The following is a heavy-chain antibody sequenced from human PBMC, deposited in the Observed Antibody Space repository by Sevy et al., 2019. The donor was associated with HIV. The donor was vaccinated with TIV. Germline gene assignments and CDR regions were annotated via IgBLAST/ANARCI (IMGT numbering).Heavy chain of an antibody. CDR3: AKAHDYSNYWFDP. Sequence: GGSLRLSCAASGFPFSCYAMSWVRQAPGKGLEWVSTISGSGGSSYYADSVKGRFTISRDNSKKTLYLQMNNLRADDTAVYYCAKAHDYSNYWFDPWGQGTLVTVSS. CDR1: GFPFSCYA. D-gene: IGHD4-4*01. V-gene: IGHV3-23*01. J-gene: IGHJ5*02. CDR2: ISGSGGSS.